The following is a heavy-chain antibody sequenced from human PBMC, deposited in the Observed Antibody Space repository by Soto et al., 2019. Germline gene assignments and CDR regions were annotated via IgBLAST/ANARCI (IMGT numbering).Heavy chain of an antibody. CDR2: ISYDGSNK. D-gene: IGHD6-6*01. CDR3: AKDRIRRPGGPFDY. Sequence: GGSLRLSCAASGFPFSSYGRHWVRQAPGKGLEWVAVISYDGSNKYYADSVKGRFTISRDNSKNTLYLQMNSLRAEDTAVYYCAKDRIRRPGGPFDYWGQGTLVTVSS. CDR1: GFPFSSYG. J-gene: IGHJ4*02. V-gene: IGHV3-30*18.